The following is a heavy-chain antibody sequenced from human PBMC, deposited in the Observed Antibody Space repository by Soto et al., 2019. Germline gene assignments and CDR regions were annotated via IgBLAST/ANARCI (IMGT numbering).Heavy chain of an antibody. D-gene: IGHD6-13*01. V-gene: IGHV3-53*01. CDR3: ARDPPGIAASGRGR. CDR2: ISSGGST. CDR1: GFTVSNNY. J-gene: IGHJ1*01. Sequence: EVELVESGGGLIQPGVSLRLSCAASGFTVSNNYMRWVRQAPGKGLEWVSLISSGGSTHYADSVKGRFTISRDTSKNTLYLQMNSLRVDDTAVYYCARDPPGIAASGRGRWGQGTLVNVSS.